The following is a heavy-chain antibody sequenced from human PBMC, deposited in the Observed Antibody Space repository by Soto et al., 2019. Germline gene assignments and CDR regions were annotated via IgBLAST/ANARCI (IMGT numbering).Heavy chain of an antibody. J-gene: IGHJ6*02. Sequence: HPGGSLRLSCAASGFTFSSYGMHWVRQAPGKGLEWVAVISYDGRNKYYADAVKGRFPISRDNSKNTLYLQMSSLRAEDTAVYYCVKDGSSGWPYFYDMDVCGQGTTVTVSS. CDR1: GFTFSSYG. V-gene: IGHV3-30*18. CDR2: ISYDGRNK. D-gene: IGHD6-19*01. CDR3: VKDGSSGWPYFYDMDV.